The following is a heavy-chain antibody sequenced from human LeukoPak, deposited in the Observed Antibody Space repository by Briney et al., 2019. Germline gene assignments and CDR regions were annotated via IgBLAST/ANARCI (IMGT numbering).Heavy chain of an antibody. J-gene: IGHJ4*02. CDR1: GGSISRYY. CDR3: ARRGGGRVGSGSYWYFDY. Sequence: PSETLTLICTVSGGSISRYYWSWIRQPPGKGLEWIGYIYYSGSTNYNPSLKSRVTISVDTSKNQFSLKLSSVTAADTAVYYCARRGGGRVGSGSYWYFDYWGQGTLVIVSS. D-gene: IGHD3-10*01. CDR2: IYYSGST. V-gene: IGHV4-59*08.